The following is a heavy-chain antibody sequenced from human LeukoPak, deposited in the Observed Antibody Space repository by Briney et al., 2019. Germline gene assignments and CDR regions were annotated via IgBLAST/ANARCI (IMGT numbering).Heavy chain of an antibody. CDR2: IYHSGST. D-gene: IGHD3-10*01. Sequence: KAADTVSLMRPLYGYSISSAYYWGWIRQPPGKGLEWIGSIYHSGSTYYNPSLKSRVTISVGTSKNQFSLKLSSVTAADTAVYYCARGWAARGQKSCFDSWGRGTLVTVSS. CDR1: GYSISSAYY. CDR3: ARGWAARGQKSCFDS. J-gene: IGHJ4*02. V-gene: IGHV4-38-2*02.